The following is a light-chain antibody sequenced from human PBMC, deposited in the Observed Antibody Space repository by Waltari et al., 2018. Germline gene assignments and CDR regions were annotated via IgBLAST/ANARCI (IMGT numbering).Light chain of an antibody. J-gene: IGLJ1*01. CDR2: EVS. V-gene: IGLV2-23*02. CDR1: SRYCWGYNL. CDR3: CSYAGSSTLEV. Sequence: QSALTQPASVSGSPGQSIPITCTGTSRYCWGYNLVPWYQQHPGKAPKLMIYEVSKRPSGVSNRFSGSKSGNTASLTISGLQAEDEADYYCCSYAGSSTLEVFGTGTKVTVL.